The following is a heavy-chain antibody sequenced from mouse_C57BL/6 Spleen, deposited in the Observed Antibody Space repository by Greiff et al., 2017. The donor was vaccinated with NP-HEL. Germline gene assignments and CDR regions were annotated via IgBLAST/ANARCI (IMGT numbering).Heavy chain of an antibody. V-gene: IGHV5-17*01. CDR2: ISSGSSTI. J-gene: IGHJ2*01. Sequence: EVKVVESGGGLVKPGGSLKLSCAASGFTFSDYGMHWVRQAPEKGLEWVPYISSGSSTIYYADTVKGRFTISRDNAKNTLFLQMTSLRSEDTAMYYCARGIYYDYESFDYWGQGTTLTVSS. CDR1: GFTFSDYG. D-gene: IGHD2-4*01. CDR3: ARGIYYDYESFDY.